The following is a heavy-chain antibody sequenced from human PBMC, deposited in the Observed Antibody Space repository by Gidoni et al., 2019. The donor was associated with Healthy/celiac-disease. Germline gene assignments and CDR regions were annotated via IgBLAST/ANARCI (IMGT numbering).Heavy chain of an antibody. Sequence: EVQLVESGGGLVQPGGSLRLSCAASGFTFSSYDMHWVRKATGKGLEWVSAIGTAGDTYYPGSVKGRFTISRENAKNSLYLQMNSLRAGDTAVYYCARDGRGSSGFDIWSQGTMVTVSS. CDR1: GFTFSSYD. CDR2: IGTAGDT. V-gene: IGHV3-13*01. J-gene: IGHJ3*02. D-gene: IGHD1-26*01. CDR3: ARDGRGSSGFDI.